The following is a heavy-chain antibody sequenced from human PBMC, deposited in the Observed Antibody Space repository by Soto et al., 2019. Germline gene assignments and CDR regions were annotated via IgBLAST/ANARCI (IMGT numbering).Heavy chain of an antibody. CDR1: GFTFSIYG. J-gene: IGHJ4*02. CDR2: ISYDGSNK. D-gene: IGHD2-15*01. CDR3: AKGLTRGLFTYYFDY. Sequence: RGSLVVSCATSGFTFSIYGMHWVRQAPGKGLEWVAVISYDGSNKYYADSVKGRFTISRDNSKNTLYLQMNSLRAEDTAVYYCAKGLTRGLFTYYFDYWGQGTMVTVSS. V-gene: IGHV3-30*18.